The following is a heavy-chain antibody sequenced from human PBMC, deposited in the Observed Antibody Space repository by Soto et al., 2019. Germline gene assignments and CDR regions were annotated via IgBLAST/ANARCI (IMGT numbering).Heavy chain of an antibody. V-gene: IGHV3-11*01. D-gene: IGHD3-3*01. J-gene: IGHJ6*03. CDR1: GFTFSDYY. CDR3: ARDRSMYYDFWSGRKSYYYYYYMDV. Sequence: PGGSLRLSCAASGFTFSDYYMSWIRQAPGKGLEWVSYISSSGSTIYYADSVKGRFTISRDNAKNSLYLQMNSLRAEDTAVYYCARDRSMYYDFWSGRKSYYYYYYMDVWGKGTTVTVSS. CDR2: ISSSGSTI.